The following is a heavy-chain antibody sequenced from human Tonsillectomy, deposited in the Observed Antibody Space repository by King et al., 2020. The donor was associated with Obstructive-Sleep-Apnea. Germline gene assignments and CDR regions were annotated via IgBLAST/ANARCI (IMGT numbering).Heavy chain of an antibody. CDR2: ISWNSGSI. Sequence: QLVQSGGGLVQPGRSLRLSCAASGFTFDDYAMHWVRQAPGKGLEWVSGISWNSGSIGYAGSVKGRVTISRDNAKNSLYLQMNSLRAEDTALYYCAKGNRDSSGYYYYFDYLGQGTLVTGSS. J-gene: IGHJ4*02. CDR1: GFTFDDYA. CDR3: AKGNRDSSGYYYYFDY. V-gene: IGHV3-9*01. D-gene: IGHD3-22*01.